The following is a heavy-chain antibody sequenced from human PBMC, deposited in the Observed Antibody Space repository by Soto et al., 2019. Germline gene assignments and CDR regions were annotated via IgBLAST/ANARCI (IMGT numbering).Heavy chain of an antibody. J-gene: IGHJ4*02. CDR3: ASHYDILTGVFDY. CDR2: IHYSGST. CDR1: GGSISIGTDY. V-gene: IGHV4-39*01. Sequence: PSETLSLTCDVSGGSISIGTDYWGWIRQPPGKGLEWIGNIHYSGSTNYNPSLKSRLNISVDTSRNQFSLKLSSVTAADTAVYYCASHYDILTGVFDYWGQGTLVTVSS. D-gene: IGHD3-9*01.